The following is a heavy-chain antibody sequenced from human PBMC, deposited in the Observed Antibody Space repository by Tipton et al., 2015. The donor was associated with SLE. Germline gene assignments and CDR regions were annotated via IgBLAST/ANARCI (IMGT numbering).Heavy chain of an antibody. Sequence: TLSLTCTVSGGSILSGSYYWTWNRQPAGKGLEWVGHISKSGSIIYNPSLKSRVNISIDSSNNQFSLKLSSVTAADTAVYYCARERYYGLWSGWDSWGRGTLVTVSS. J-gene: IGHJ4*02. CDR3: ARERYYGLWSGWDS. CDR2: ISKSGSI. V-gene: IGHV4-61*09. CDR1: GGSILSGSYY. D-gene: IGHD3-3*01.